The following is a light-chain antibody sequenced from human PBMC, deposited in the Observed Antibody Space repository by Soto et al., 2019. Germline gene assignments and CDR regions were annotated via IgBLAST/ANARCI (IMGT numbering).Light chain of an antibody. CDR1: QTIFYTSSTKNY. V-gene: IGKV4-1*01. Sequence: DIVLTQSPDSLAVSLGERATIHCKSSQTIFYTSSTKNYFAWYQQRPGQPPKLLIYWDSDRESVVPNRFSGSASGPDFTLTISGLQAEDVAVYYCQQYYSTPFTFGPGTRLDIK. CDR2: WDS. J-gene: IGKJ3*01. CDR3: QQYYSTPFT.